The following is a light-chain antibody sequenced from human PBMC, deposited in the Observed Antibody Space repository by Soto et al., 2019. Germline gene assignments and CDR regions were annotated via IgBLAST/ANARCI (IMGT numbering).Light chain of an antibody. CDR2: QTS. V-gene: IGKV3-11*01. J-gene: IGKJ5*01. CDR1: QYINTR. CDR3: QQRSNWPPIT. Sequence: EIVLTQYPATLSSFPGDRVTLSCRASQYINTRLAWYQHRPGQAPRLLIYQTSIRAAGIPARFSGSGFGTDFTLTISSLEPEDAAVYYCQQRSNWPPITFGQGTLLEIK.